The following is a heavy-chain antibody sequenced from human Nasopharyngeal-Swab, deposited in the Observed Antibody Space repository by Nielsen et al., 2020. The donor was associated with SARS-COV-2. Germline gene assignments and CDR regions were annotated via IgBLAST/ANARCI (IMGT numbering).Heavy chain of an antibody. V-gene: IGHV7-4-1*02. CDR2: INTNTGNP. J-gene: IGHJ3*02. D-gene: IGHD6-19*01. CDR1: GYTFTSYA. Sequence: GGSLRLSCKASGYTFTSYAMNWVRQAPGQGLEWMGWINTNTGNPTYAQGFTGRFVFSLDTSVSTAYLQISSLKAEDTAVYYCASGKHSSGWYGLDAFDIWGQGTMVTVSS. CDR3: ASGKHSSGWYGLDAFDI.